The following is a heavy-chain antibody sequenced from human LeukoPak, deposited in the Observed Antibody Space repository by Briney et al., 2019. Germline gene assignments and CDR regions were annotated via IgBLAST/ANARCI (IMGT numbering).Heavy chain of an antibody. CDR1: GYTFTSYG. CDR2: ITADDGDT. CDR3: AKEGLIVGAPRNYFDY. J-gene: IGHJ4*02. V-gene: IGHV1-18*03. D-gene: IGHD1-26*01. Sequence: GASVKVSCKASGYTFTSYGISWVRQAPGQGLEWMGWITADDGDTKYSEDLQGRVTITSDTSASTAYMELSSLTSEDMAVYYCAKEGLIVGAPRNYFDYWGQGTLVTVSS.